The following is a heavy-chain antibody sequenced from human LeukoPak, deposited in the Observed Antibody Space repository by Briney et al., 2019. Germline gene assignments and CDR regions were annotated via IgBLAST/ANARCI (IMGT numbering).Heavy chain of an antibody. CDR1: GYSISSGYY. Sequence: SETLSLTCAVSGYSISSGYYWGWIRQPPGKGLEWIGSIYHSGSTYYSPSLKSRVTISVDTSKNQFSLKLSSVTAADTAVYYCAGGDPSEMDVWGKGTTVTVSS. D-gene: IGHD2-21*02. CDR2: IYHSGST. V-gene: IGHV4-38-2*01. CDR3: AGGDPSEMDV. J-gene: IGHJ6*04.